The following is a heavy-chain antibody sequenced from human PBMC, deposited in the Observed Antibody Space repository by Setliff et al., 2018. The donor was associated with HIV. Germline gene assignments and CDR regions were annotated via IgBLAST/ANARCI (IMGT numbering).Heavy chain of an antibody. Sequence: SETLSLTCTVSGGSISNYYWSWIRQSPGKGLEWIGYIYYGGHTNYNSSLKSRVTISLDTSKNQFSLKLSSVTAAGTAVYYCARLTRSHYFDYWGQGTLVTVSS. CDR2: IYYGGHT. CDR1: GGSISNYY. CDR3: ARLTRSHYFDY. J-gene: IGHJ4*02. D-gene: IGHD7-27*01. V-gene: IGHV4-59*01.